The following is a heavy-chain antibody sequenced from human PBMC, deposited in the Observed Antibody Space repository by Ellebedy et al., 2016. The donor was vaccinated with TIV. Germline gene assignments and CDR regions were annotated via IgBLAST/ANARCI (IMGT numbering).Heavy chain of an antibody. CDR3: ARRGRGTVGFDN. J-gene: IGHJ4*02. CDR2: INRDGSVT. CDR1: GFTFSNHW. Sequence: GGSLRLXXAASGFTFSNHWMHWVRQAPGKEPVWVSVINRDGSVTRYADSVKGRFTISRDNAKNTLDLQMNSLRAEDTAVYYCARRGRGTVGFDNWGQGTLVTVSS. V-gene: IGHV3-74*01. D-gene: IGHD1-7*01.